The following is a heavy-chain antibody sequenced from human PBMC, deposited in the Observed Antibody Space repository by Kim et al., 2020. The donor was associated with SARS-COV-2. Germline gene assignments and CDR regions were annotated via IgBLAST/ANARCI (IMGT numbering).Heavy chain of an antibody. Sequence: GGSLRLSCAASGFAFRFYSLNWVRQAPGKGLEWLSYISSSSSTIYYADSVRGRFTISRDNAENSVYLQMNSLGDEDTAVYYCARVGRSGWTDDYWGQGTLVTVSS. J-gene: IGHJ4*02. CDR2: ISSSSSTI. CDR3: ARVGRSGWTDDY. D-gene: IGHD6-19*01. CDR1: GFAFRFYS. V-gene: IGHV3-48*02.